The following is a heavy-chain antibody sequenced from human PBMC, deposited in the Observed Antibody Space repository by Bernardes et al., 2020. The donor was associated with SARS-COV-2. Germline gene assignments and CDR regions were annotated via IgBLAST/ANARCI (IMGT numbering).Heavy chain of an antibody. CDR1: GFTFSSHA. CDR2: ISYDGRNK. Sequence: GGSLRLSCAASGFTFSSHAMHWVRQAPGKGLEWVAVISYDGRNKYYADSVKGRFTISRDSSKNTLYLQMNSLRAEDTAVYYCARDRRYDFWSGYYSVWYGMDVWGQGTTVTVSS. V-gene: IGHV3-30*04. D-gene: IGHD3-3*01. J-gene: IGHJ6*02. CDR3: ARDRRYDFWSGYYSVWYGMDV.